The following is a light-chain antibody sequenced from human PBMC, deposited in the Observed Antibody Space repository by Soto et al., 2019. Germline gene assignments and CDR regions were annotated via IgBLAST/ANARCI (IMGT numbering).Light chain of an antibody. J-gene: IGKJ1*01. CDR3: QKYYNTPWT. CDR2: WAS. V-gene: IGKV4-1*01. CDR1: QSVLYSSNDKNY. Sequence: DIVMTQSPDSLAVSLGERATINCKSSQSVLYSSNDKNYLAWYQQKPGQPPKLLIYWASTRESGVPDRFTGSGSATDFTLTISSLQAEDVAVYYCQKYYNTPWTFGQGTRVEIK.